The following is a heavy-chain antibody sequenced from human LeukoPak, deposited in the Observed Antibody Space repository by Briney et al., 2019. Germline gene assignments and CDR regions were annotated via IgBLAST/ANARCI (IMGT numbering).Heavy chain of an antibody. V-gene: IGHV3-48*03. CDR3: ARITVVITYFDY. D-gene: IGHD3-22*01. J-gene: IGHJ4*02. CDR1: GLTFSSYE. CDR2: ISSGGSTI. Sequence: GGSLRLSCAASGLTFSSYEMTWVRQAPGKGLEWVSYISSGGSTIYYADSVKGRFTISRDNAKNSLYLQMNSLRAEDTAVYYCARITVVITYFDYWGQGTPSPSPQ.